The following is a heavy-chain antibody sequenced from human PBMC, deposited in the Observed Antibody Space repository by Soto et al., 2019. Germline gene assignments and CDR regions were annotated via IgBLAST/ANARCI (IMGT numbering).Heavy chain of an antibody. V-gene: IGHV1-24*01. D-gene: IGHD3-3*01. CDR2: FDPEDGET. CDR1: GYTLTELS. Sequence: ASVKVSCKVSGYTLTELSMHWVRQAPGKGLEWMGGFDPEDGETIYAQKFQGRVTMTEDTSTDTAYMELSSLRSEDTAVYYCATPSSGLRFLEWLGYYGMDFWTQGSTVTGSS. CDR3: ATPSSGLRFLEWLGYYGMDF. J-gene: IGHJ6*02.